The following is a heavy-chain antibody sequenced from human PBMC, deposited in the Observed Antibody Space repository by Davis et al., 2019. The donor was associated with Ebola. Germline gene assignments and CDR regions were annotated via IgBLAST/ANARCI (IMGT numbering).Heavy chain of an antibody. CDR3: ARVYIVATIVDY. CDR1: GGSFSGYY. D-gene: IGHD5-12*01. CDR2: IYYSGST. J-gene: IGHJ4*02. V-gene: IGHV4-30-4*08. Sequence: SETLSLTCAVYGGSFSGYYWSWIRQPPGKGLEWIGYIYYSGSTYYNPSLKSRVTISVDTSKNQFSLKLSSVTAADTAVYYCARVYIVATIVDYWGQGTLVTVSS.